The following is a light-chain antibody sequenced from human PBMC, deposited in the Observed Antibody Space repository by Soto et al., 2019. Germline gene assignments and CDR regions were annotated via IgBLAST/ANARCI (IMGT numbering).Light chain of an antibody. CDR2: AAS. CDR1: QGIRDD. J-gene: IGKJ1*01. CDR3: LQDYNYPRT. Sequence: AIQMTQSPSSLSASVGDTVTITCRASQGIRDDLGWYQQKPGKAPKLLIYAASSLQSGVPSRFSGSGSGTDFSLTISSLQPEDFATYYCLQDYNYPRTFGQGTKVEIK. V-gene: IGKV1-6*01.